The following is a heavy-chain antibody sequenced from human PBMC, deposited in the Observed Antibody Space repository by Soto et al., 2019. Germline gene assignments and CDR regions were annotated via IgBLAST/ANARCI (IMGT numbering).Heavy chain of an antibody. CDR1: GCIFTNYW. Sequence: GESLKISCKGSGCIFTNYWIAWVRQMPGKGLEWMGIIHPGDSDTRYTPSFHGQVTISVDRSTSTAYLQWSSLEASDTAIYYCVRQGLNRMSPVPATSDYWGQGTLVTVSS. J-gene: IGHJ4*02. D-gene: IGHD2-15*01. CDR2: IHPGDSDT. V-gene: IGHV5-51*01. CDR3: VRQGLNRMSPVPATSDY.